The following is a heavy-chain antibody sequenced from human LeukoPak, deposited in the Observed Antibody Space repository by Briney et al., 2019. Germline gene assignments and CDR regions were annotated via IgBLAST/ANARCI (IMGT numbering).Heavy chain of an antibody. CDR2: IIPNSGGS. CDR3: ARGAYSGYDIDY. CDR1: VYTPTRHL. V-gene: IGHV1-2*06. D-gene: IGHD5-12*01. Sequence: ASVKVSCKASVYTPTRHLMHSVRQAPGQRLEWMGRIIPNSGGSNIAQKFQGRVTMTRDTSISTAYMALIRLKSNDTAVYYCARGAYSGYDIDYWGQGTLVTVSS. J-gene: IGHJ4*02.